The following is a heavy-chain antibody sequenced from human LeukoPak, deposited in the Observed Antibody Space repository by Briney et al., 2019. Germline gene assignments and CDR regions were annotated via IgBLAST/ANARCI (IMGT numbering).Heavy chain of an antibody. D-gene: IGHD5-24*01. CDR3: ARGRGGSGREAYNVDY. CDR1: GFTFSSYS. CDR2: ITSSTSYI. Sequence: GGSLRLSCAASGFTFSSYSMNWVRQAPGKGLEWVSCITSSTSYIYYADSVKGRFTISRDNAESSLFLQMNSLRDEDTAVYYCARGRGGSGREAYNVDYWGQGTLVTVSS. V-gene: IGHV3-21*01. J-gene: IGHJ4*02.